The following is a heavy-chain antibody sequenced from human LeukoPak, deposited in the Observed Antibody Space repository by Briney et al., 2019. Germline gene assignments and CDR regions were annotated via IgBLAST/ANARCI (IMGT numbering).Heavy chain of an antibody. J-gene: IGHJ4*02. V-gene: IGHV3-23*01. D-gene: IGHD2-2*01. Sequence: GGSLRLSCAASGFTFSSYAMSWVRQAPGKGLEWVSAISGSGGSTYYADSVKGRFTISRDNSKNTLYLQMNSLRAEDTAVYYCAKAPRDCSSTSCYGYWGQGTLVTVSS. CDR1: GFTFSSYA. CDR2: ISGSGGST. CDR3: AKAPRDCSSTSCYGY.